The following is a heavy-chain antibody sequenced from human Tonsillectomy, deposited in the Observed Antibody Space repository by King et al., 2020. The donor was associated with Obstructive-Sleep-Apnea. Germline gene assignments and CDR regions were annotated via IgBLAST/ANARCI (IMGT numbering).Heavy chain of an antibody. CDR1: GGSISSSSYY. V-gene: IGHV4-39*07. Sequence: QLQESGPGLVKPSETLSLTCTVSGGSISSSSYYWGWIRQPPGKGLEWIGSIYYSGSTYYNPSLKSRVTISVDTSKNQFSLKLSSVTAADTAVYYCAALYSSSSPFGVYYYGMDVWGQGTTVTVS. J-gene: IGHJ6*02. CDR2: IYYSGST. D-gene: IGHD6-6*01. CDR3: AALYSSSSPFGVYYYGMDV.